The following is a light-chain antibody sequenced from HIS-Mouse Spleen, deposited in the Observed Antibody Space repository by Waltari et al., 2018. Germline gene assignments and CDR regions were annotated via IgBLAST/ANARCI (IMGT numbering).Light chain of an antibody. CDR3: SSYTSSSFNVV. V-gene: IGLV2-14*03. J-gene: IGLJ2*01. CDR1: SSHAGGYNY. CDR2: DVS. Sequence: QSALTQPAPVSGSPVRSSTIPRTGTSSHAGGYNYVSCYQQHPGKAPKLMIYDVSNRPSGVSNRFSGSKSGNTASLTISGLQAEDEADYYCSSYTSSSFNVVFGGGTKLTVL.